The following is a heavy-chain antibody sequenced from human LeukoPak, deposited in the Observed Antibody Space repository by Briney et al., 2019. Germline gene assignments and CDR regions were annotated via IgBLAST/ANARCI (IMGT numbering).Heavy chain of an antibody. CDR1: GGSISSGSYY. D-gene: IGHD3-10*01. CDR2: IYTSGST. CDR3: ARPGWFGELYKGYYFDY. V-gene: IGHV4-61*02. J-gene: IGHJ4*02. Sequence: SQTLSLTCTVSGGSISSGSYYWSWIRQPAGKGLEWIGRIYTSGSTNYNPSLKSRVTISVDTSKNQFSLKVSSVTAADTAVYYCARPGWFGELYKGYYFDYWGQGTLVTVSS.